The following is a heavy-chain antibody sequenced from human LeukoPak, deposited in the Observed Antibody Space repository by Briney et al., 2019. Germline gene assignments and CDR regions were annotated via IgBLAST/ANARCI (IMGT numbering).Heavy chain of an antibody. CDR3: ARDSHIVVVTDDY. J-gene: IGHJ4*02. Sequence: SETLSLTCTVSGGSISSSSYYWGWIRQPPGKGLEWIGSIYYSGSTYYNPSLKSRVTISVDTSKNQFSLKLSSVTAADTAVYYCARDSHIVVVTDDYWGQGTLVTVSS. CDR1: GGSISSSSYY. CDR2: IYYSGST. V-gene: IGHV4-39*07. D-gene: IGHD2-21*02.